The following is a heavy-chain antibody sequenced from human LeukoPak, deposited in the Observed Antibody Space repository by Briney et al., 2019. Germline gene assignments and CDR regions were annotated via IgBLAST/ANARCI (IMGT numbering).Heavy chain of an antibody. CDR3: AKMVVTAIQGWFDP. CDR2: ISGSGGST. D-gene: IGHD2-21*02. Sequence: GSLRLSCATSGFTFSSYAMSWVRQSPGKGLEWVSAISGSGGSTYYADSVKGRFTISRDNSKNTLYLQMNSLRAEDTAVYYCAKMVVTAIQGWFDPWGQGTLVTVSS. CDR1: GFTFSSYA. V-gene: IGHV3-23*01. J-gene: IGHJ5*02.